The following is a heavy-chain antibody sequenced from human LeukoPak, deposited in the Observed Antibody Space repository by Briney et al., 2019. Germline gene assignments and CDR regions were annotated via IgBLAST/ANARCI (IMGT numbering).Heavy chain of an antibody. Sequence: PGGSLRLSCAASGFTFTNYVMSWVRQAPGKGLEWVSSISGIGDNTYYADSVKGRFTISRDNSKNTLYLQMNSLRAEDTAVYYCAKENDTSTWAPDYFEYWGQGTLVSVSS. CDR2: ISGIGDNT. CDR3: AKENDTSTWAPDYFEY. D-gene: IGHD6-13*01. CDR1: GFTFTNYV. V-gene: IGHV3-23*01. J-gene: IGHJ4*02.